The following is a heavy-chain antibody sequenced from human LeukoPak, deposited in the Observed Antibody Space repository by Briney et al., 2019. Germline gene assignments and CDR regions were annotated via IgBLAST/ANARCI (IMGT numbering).Heavy chain of an antibody. CDR1: GFTFSSYA. CDR2: INTDGSST. CDR3: AREALSIAAPLDY. Sequence: GGSLRLSCAASGFTFSSYAMHWVRQAPGKGLVWVSRINTDGSSTSYADSVKGRFTISRDNAKNTLYLQMNSLRAEDTAVYYCAREALSIAAPLDYWGQGTLVTVSS. J-gene: IGHJ4*02. V-gene: IGHV3-74*01. D-gene: IGHD6-6*01.